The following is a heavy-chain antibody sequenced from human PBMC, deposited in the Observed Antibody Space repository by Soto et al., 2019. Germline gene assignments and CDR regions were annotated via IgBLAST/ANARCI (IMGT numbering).Heavy chain of an antibody. CDR2: ISYSDGS. CDR3: ASHRTFWPFDY. V-gene: IGHV4-39*01. J-gene: IGHJ4*02. CDR1: GGSISSRGSMSGRSFY. Sequence: QLQLQESGPGLVKPSETLSLTCTVSGGSISSRGSMSGRSFYWGWMRQPPGKGLEWIASISYSDGSFYNSSLKSRRTISVDTSKNQFSLSLRSVTAADTAVYYCASHRTFWPFDYWGQGTVVTVSS. D-gene: IGHD2-8*01.